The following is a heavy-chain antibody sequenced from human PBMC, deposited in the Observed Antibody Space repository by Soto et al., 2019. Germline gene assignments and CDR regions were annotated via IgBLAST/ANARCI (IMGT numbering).Heavy chain of an antibody. J-gene: IGHJ6*03. CDR2: ITGGVDIT. V-gene: IGHV3-23*01. Sequence: PGGSLRLSCSASGFSFSDYVMAWVRQAPGKGLEWVSSITGGVDITHDADYVKGRFTISRDNFEGTLYLQMNNLRAEDTAIYYCAKGAGQAYNYYLEVCGKGITVTVSS. CDR1: GFSFSDYV. D-gene: IGHD3-10*01. CDR3: AKGAGQAYNYYLEV.